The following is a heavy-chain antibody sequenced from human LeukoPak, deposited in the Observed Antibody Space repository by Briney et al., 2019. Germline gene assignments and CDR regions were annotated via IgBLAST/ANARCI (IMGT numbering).Heavy chain of an antibody. J-gene: IGHJ4*02. V-gene: IGHV3-23*01. CDR3: TKAQVEYYGSGFHFDY. Sequence: GGSLRLSCADSGFTFSNYAVSWVRQAPGKGLEWVSAISGSGGSTYYADSLKGRFTLSRDNSKNTVYLQLNSLRAEDTALYYCTKAQVEYYGSGFHFDYWGQGTLVTVSS. CDR1: GFTFSNYA. D-gene: IGHD3-10*01. CDR2: ISGSGGST.